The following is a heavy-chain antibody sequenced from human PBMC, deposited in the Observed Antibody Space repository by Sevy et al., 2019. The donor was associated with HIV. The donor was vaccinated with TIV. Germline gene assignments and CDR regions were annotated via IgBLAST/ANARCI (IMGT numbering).Heavy chain of an antibody. D-gene: IGHD4-17*01. CDR1: GGSISSYY. J-gene: IGHJ4*02. Sequence: SETLSLTCTVSGGSISSYYWSWIRQPAGKGLEWIGRIYTSGSTNYNPSLRSRVTMSVDTSKNPFSLKLSSVTAADTAVYYCARDGYGGNSHYFDYWGQGTLVTVSS. CDR2: IYTSGST. CDR3: ARDGYGGNSHYFDY. V-gene: IGHV4-4*07.